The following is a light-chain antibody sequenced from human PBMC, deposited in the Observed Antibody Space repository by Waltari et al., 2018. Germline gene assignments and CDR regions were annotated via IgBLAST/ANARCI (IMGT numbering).Light chain of an antibody. Sequence: NFMLTQPHSVSESPGKTVTISCTRSSGSLASNYVQWYQQRPGSSPTIVIYEDNQRPSGFPDRFSGSIDSSSNSASLTISGLRTEDEADYYCQSYDSSNLWVFGGGTKLTVL. CDR3: QSYDSSNLWV. J-gene: IGLJ3*02. CDR1: SGSLASNY. V-gene: IGLV6-57*01. CDR2: EDN.